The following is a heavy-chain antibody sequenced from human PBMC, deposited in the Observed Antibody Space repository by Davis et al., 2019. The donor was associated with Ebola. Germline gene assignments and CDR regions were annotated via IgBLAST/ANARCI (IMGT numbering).Heavy chain of an antibody. V-gene: IGHV4-34*01. CDR2: IYYSGGT. Sequence: MPSETLSLTCAVYGGSFSGYYWSWIRQPPGKGLEWIGNIYYSGGTYYNPSLKRRVTISVDTSKNQFSLKLSSVTAADTAVYYCARQGGYYDSGGYYYGPYYFDYWGQGTLVTVSS. CDR3: ARQGGYYDSGGYYYGPYYFDY. J-gene: IGHJ4*02. CDR1: GGSFSGYY. D-gene: IGHD3-22*01.